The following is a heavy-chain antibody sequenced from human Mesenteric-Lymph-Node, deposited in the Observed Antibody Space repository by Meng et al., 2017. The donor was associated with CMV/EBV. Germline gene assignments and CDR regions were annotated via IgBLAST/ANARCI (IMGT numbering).Heavy chain of an antibody. V-gene: IGHV3-23*01. CDR1: GFTFSYYG. CDR2: ISGSGGGSP. CDR3: AKSTISTWSTFDY. J-gene: IGHJ4*02. Sequence: GESLKISCAASGFTFSYYGMNWVRQAPGKGLEWVSGISGSGGGSPYYADSVKGRFTISRDNPKNTLYLQMNTLRVEDTAVYYCAKSTISTWSTFDYWGQGTLVTVSS. D-gene: IGHD6-13*01.